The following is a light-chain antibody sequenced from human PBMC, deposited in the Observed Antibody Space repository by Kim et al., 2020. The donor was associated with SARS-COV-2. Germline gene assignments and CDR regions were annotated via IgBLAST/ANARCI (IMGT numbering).Light chain of an antibody. J-gene: IGKJ2*01. V-gene: IGKV3-15*01. CDR3: QQYNNWPYT. CDR1: QRVSIN. CDR2: GAS. Sequence: VDPGARAPLSCRARQRVSINVAWYQQKPGQPPRLLIYGASTRATGIPARFSGSGSGTEFTLTISSLQSEDFAVYYCQQYNNWPYTFGQGTKLEI.